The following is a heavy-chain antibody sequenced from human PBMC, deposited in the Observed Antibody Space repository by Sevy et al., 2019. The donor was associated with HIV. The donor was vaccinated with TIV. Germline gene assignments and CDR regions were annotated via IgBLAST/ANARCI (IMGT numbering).Heavy chain of an antibody. J-gene: IGHJ3*02. CDR3: ARDLSHTGRFGAFDI. CDR2: ISAHNGNT. D-gene: IGHD3-3*01. CDR1: GYTFTNYG. V-gene: IGHV1-18*01. Sequence: ASVKVSCKASGYTFTNYGISWVRQAPGQGLEWMGWISAHNGNTNYAQKLQGRVTMTTDTSTSTASMELRSLRSDDTAVYYCARDLSHTGRFGAFDIWGQGTMVTVSS.